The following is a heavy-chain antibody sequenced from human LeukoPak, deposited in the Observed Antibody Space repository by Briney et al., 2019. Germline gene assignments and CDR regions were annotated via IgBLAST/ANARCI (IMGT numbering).Heavy chain of an antibody. Sequence: GGSLRLSCAASGNYWMHLVRQAPGKGLVWVSHINSDGSWTSYADSVKGRFTISKDNAKNTVYLQMNNLRAEDTAVYHCVSFYETYWGRGTLVTVSS. D-gene: IGHD2-2*01. CDR2: INSDGSWT. CDR1: GNYW. CDR3: VSFYETY. V-gene: IGHV3-74*01. J-gene: IGHJ4*02.